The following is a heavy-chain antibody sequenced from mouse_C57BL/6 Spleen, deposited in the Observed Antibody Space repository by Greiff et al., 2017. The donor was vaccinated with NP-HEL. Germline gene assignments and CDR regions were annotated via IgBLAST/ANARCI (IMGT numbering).Heavy chain of an antibody. CDR2: IDPNSGGT. Sequence: QVQLQQPGAELVKPGASVKLSCKASGYTFTSYWMHWVKQRPGRGLEWIGRIDPNSGGTKYNEKFKSKATLTVDKPSSTAYMQLSSRTSEDSAVYYWARLGSAGYRAMDYWGQGTSVTVSS. V-gene: IGHV1-72*01. J-gene: IGHJ4*01. CDR1: GYTFTSYW. CDR3: ARLGSAGYRAMDY. D-gene: IGHD3-2*02.